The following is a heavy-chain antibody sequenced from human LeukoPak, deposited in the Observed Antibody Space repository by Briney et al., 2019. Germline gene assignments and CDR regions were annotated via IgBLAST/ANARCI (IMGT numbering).Heavy chain of an antibody. CDR1: GFTFSHYA. CDR2: IIGGGDTI. CDR3: AKDCQHCVSSTCFKPFDY. Sequence: GGSLRLSCAASGFTFSHYAMSWVRQAPGKGLEWVSSIIGGGDTIYHADSVKGRFTISRDNFRNTLDLQMDSLSAEDTAVYYCAKDCQHCVSSTCFKPFDYWGQGILVTVSS. J-gene: IGHJ4*02. D-gene: IGHD2-2*01. V-gene: IGHV3-23*01.